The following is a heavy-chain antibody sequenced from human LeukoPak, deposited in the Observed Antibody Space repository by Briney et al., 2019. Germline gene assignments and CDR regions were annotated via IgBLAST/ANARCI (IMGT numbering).Heavy chain of an antibody. D-gene: IGHD5-18*01. CDR2: ISSSGGTT. CDR3: ARDLATMVTALGLDV. V-gene: IGHV3-23*01. CDR1: GFSFTNFA. Sequence: GGSLRLSCAVSGFSFTNFAFNWVRQAPGKGLEWVSSISSSGGTTDYAVSVKGRFSISRDNSRNTLLLHMNSLRAGDTAIYYCARDLATMVTALGLDVWGQGTTVAVSS. J-gene: IGHJ6*02.